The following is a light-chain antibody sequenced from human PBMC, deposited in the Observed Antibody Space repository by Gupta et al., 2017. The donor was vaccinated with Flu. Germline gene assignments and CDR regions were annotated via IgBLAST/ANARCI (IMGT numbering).Light chain of an antibody. Sequence: QSALTQPASVSASPGQSITISCTGTSSDIGGYNSVSWYQQHPGKPPNVMIYDVNKRPSGVSSRFSGSKSGNTASLTVSGLQAEDEADYYCSSYTSSTTLVFGGGTKLTVL. CDR2: DVN. CDR1: SSDIGGYNS. J-gene: IGLJ3*02. CDR3: SSYTSSTTLV. V-gene: IGLV2-14*01.